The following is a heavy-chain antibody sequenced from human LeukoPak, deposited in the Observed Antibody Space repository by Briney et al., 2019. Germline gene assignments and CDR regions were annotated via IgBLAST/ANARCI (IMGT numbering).Heavy chain of an antibody. CDR2: IKSKTDGGTT. J-gene: IGHJ4*02. Sequence: GGSLRLSCAASGFTFSNAWMSWVRQAPGKGREWVGRIKSKTDGGTTDYAAPVKGRFTISRDDSKNTLYLQMNSLKIEDTAVYYCAIDEPNYAPYDFDYWGQGTLVTVSS. CDR3: AIDEPNYAPYDFDY. CDR1: GFTFSNAW. V-gene: IGHV3-15*01. D-gene: IGHD4/OR15-4a*01.